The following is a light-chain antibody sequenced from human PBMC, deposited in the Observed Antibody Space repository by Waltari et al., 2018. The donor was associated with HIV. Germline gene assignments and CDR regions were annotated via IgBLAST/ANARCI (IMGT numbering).Light chain of an antibody. CDR2: GKN. J-gene: IGLJ2*01. Sequence: QPPSASGTPEQRVTISCSGTTSNIGRNTVSWFQQFPGTAPKVLIYGKNQRPSGVPDRFSGSKSGTPASLAISGLQSEDEADYYCASWDDSLNGPVFGGGTKLTVV. V-gene: IGLV1-44*01. CDR1: TSNIGRNT. CDR3: ASWDDSLNGPV.